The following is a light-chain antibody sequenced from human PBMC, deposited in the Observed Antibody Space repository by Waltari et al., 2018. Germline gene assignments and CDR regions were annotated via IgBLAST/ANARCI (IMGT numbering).Light chain of an antibody. J-gene: IGLJ2*01. CDR2: EGS. Sequence: QSALTQPASVSGSPGQSITISSTGTSSDIGSYHLVSWYQQHPGKAPKLLIYEGSKRPSGVSNRFSGSKSGNTASLTISGLQTEDEADYYCCSYAGSSIFVVFGGGTKLTVL. V-gene: IGLV2-23*03. CDR1: SSDIGSYHL. CDR3: CSYAGSSIFVV.